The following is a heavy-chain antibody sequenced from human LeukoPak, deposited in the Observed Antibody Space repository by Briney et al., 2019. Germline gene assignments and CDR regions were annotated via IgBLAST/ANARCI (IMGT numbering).Heavy chain of an antibody. CDR3: ARGKIAMYSSSWYWWFDP. D-gene: IGHD6-13*01. Sequence: GASVKVSCKASGYTFTSYDINWVRQATGQGLEWMGWMNPNSGNTGYAQKFQGRVTMTRNTSISTAYMELSSLRSEDTAVYYCARGKIAMYSSSWYWWFDPWGQGALVTVSS. CDR2: MNPNSGNT. J-gene: IGHJ5*02. V-gene: IGHV1-8*01. CDR1: GYTFTSYD.